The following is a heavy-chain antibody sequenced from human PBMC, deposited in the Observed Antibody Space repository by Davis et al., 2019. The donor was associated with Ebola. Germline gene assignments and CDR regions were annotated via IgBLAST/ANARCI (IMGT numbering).Heavy chain of an antibody. CDR1: GYTFTGYY. J-gene: IGHJ4*02. V-gene: IGHV1-69*06. Sequence: AASVKVSCKASGYTFTGYYIHWVRQAPGQGLEWMGGIIPILGPGNYGQKFQGRVTITADKSTSTAYMELSSLRYEDTAVYYCAREGGYSSGWPYFDNWGQGTLVTVSS. CDR2: IIPILGPG. D-gene: IGHD6-19*01. CDR3: AREGGYSSGWPYFDN.